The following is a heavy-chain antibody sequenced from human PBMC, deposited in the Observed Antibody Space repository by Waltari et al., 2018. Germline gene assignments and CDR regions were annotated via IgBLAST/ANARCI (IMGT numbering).Heavy chain of an antibody. CDR1: GFTFSSYA. D-gene: IGHD7-27*01. V-gene: IGHV3-23*01. CDR3: AREKGNWGFAY. J-gene: IGHJ4*02. Sequence: EVQLLESGGGLVQPGGSLRLSCAASGFTFSSYALSWVRPAPGKGLEWVSAIRGSGGSTYYADSVKGRFTSSRDNSKNTLYLQMNSLRAEDTAVYYCAREKGNWGFAYWGQGTLVTVSS. CDR2: IRGSGGST.